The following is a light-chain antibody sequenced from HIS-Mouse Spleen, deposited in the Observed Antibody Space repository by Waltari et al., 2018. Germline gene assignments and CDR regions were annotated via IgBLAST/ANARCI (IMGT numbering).Light chain of an antibody. CDR2: WAS. Sequence: DIVMTQSPDSLAVSLGERVTIHCKSSQSVLYRPHQKNYLAWYQQKPGQPPKLLIYWASTRESGVPDRFSGSGSGTDFTLTISSLQAEDVAVYYCQQYYSTPTFGGGTK. CDR3: QQYYSTPT. J-gene: IGKJ4*01. V-gene: IGKV4-1*01. CDR1: QSVLYRPHQKNY.